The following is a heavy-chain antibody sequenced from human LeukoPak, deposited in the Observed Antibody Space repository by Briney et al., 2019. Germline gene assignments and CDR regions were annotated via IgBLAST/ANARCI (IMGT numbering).Heavy chain of an antibody. J-gene: IGHJ6*03. CDR2: IIPIFGTA. Sequence: GASVKVSCKASGGTFSSYAISWVRQAPRQGLEWMGGIIPIFGTANYAQKFQGRVTITTDESTSTAYMELSSLRSEDTAVYYCARSPTVTTTPHYYYMDVWGKGTTVTVSS. V-gene: IGHV1-69*05. CDR1: GGTFSSYA. CDR3: ARSPTVTTTPHYYYMDV. D-gene: IGHD4-11*01.